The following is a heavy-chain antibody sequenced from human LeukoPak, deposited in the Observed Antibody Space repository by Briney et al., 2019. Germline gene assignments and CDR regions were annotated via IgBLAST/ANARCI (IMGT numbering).Heavy chain of an antibody. V-gene: IGHV4-59*12. J-gene: IGHJ4*02. CDR1: GGSISSYY. Sequence: PSETLSLTCTVSGGSISSYYWSWIRQPPGKGLEWIGYIYHSGSTYYNPSLKSRVTISVDRSKNQFSLKLSSVTAADTAVYYCARGRYYYDSSGYYRLPYFDYWGQGTLVTVSS. CDR3: ARGRYYYDSSGYYRLPYFDY. D-gene: IGHD3-22*01. CDR2: IYHSGST.